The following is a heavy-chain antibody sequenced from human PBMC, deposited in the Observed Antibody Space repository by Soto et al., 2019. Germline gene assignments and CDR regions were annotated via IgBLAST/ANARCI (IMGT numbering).Heavy chain of an antibody. J-gene: IGHJ4*02. V-gene: IGHV1-69*01. CDR3: ARDREPGSSSSSLDY. CDR1: GGTFSSYA. D-gene: IGHD6-13*01. Sequence: SVKVSFKASGGTFSSYAISWVRQAPGQGLEWMGGIIPIFGTANYAQKFQGRVTITADESTSTAYMELSSLRSEDTAVYYCARDREPGSSSSSLDYWGQGTLVTVSS. CDR2: IIPIFGTA.